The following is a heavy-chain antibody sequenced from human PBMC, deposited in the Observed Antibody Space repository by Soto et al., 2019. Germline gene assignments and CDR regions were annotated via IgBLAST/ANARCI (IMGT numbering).Heavy chain of an antibody. D-gene: IGHD1-26*01. CDR3: AKDMGEWLDP. CDR2: ISGSGGST. J-gene: IGHJ5*02. V-gene: IGHV3-23*01. CDR1: GFTFSSYA. Sequence: EVSLRLSCAPSGFTFSSYAMSWVRQAPGKGLEWVSAISGSGGSTYYADSVKGRFTISRDNSKNTLYLQMNSLRAEDTDVYYRAKDMGEWLDPCAQATQDTVSS.